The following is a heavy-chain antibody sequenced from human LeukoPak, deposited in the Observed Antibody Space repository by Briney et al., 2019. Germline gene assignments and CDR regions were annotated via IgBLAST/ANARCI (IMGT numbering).Heavy chain of an antibody. V-gene: IGHV4-39*02. CDR3: ARMGPLRYAAATNPFDY. CDR2: ISYSGGT. Sequence: PSETLSLTCTVSGGSISGQPSYWGWIRQPPGKGLEWMGSISYSGGTFYSPSLKSRLTISVDTSKNHFSLRLTSVTAADTAVYYCARMGPLRYAAATNPFDYWGQGTLVTVSS. J-gene: IGHJ4*02. D-gene: IGHD6-13*01. CDR1: GGSISGQPSY.